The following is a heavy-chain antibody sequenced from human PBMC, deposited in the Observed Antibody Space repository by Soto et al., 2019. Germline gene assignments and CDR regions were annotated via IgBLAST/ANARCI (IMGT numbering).Heavy chain of an antibody. CDR3: ARDNGADYYDSSGNDAFDI. CDR1: GGSISSGDYY. D-gene: IGHD3-22*01. Sequence: SETLSLTCTVSGGSISSGDYYWSWIRQPPGKGLEWIGYIYYSGSTYYNPSLKSRVTISVDTSKNQFSLKLSSVTAADAAVYYCARDNGADYYDSSGNDAFDIWGQGTMVTVSS. V-gene: IGHV4-30-4*01. J-gene: IGHJ3*02. CDR2: IYYSGST.